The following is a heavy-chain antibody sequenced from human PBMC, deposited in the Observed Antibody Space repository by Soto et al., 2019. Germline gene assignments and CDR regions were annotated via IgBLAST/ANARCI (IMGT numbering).Heavy chain of an antibody. V-gene: IGHV3-30*18. Sequence: QVQLVESGGGVVQPGRSLRLSCAASGFTFSSYGMHWVRQAPGKGLEWVAVISYDGSNKYYADSVKGRFTISRDNSKNRLYLQMNGLRGEDTAVYYCAKHYGLDYGSGSDYWGQGTLVTVSS. CDR1: GFTFSSYG. CDR3: AKHYGLDYGSGSDY. D-gene: IGHD3-10*01. CDR2: ISYDGSNK. J-gene: IGHJ4*02.